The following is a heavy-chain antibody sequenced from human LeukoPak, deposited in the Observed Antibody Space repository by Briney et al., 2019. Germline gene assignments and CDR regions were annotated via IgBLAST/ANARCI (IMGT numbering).Heavy chain of an antibody. J-gene: IGHJ4*02. D-gene: IGHD3-22*01. CDR3: ATLGDSSGYYSLLRDY. CDR2: FDPEDGET. CDR1: GYTLTELS. Sequence: ASVKVSCKVSGYTLTELSMHWVRQAPGKGLEWMGGFDPEDGETIYAQKFQGRVTMTEDTSTDTAYMELSSLRSEDTAVYYCATLGDSSGYYSLLRDYWGQGTLVTVSS. V-gene: IGHV1-24*01.